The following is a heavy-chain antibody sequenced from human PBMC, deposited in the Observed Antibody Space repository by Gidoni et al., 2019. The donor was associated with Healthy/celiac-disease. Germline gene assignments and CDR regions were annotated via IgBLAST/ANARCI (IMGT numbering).Heavy chain of an antibody. Sequence: VQLLESGGGLVQPGGSLRLFCAASGFTFSSYAMSWVRQAPGKGLEWVSAIRGSGGSTYYADSVNGRFTISRDNSKNTLYLQMNSLRAEDTAVYYCAKGSGSYFGADDYWGQGTLVTVSS. CDR1: GFTFSSYA. V-gene: IGHV3-23*01. D-gene: IGHD1-26*01. J-gene: IGHJ4*02. CDR3: AKGSGSYFGADDY. CDR2: IRGSGGST.